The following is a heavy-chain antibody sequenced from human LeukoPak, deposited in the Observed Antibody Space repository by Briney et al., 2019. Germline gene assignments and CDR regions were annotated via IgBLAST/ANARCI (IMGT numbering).Heavy chain of an antibody. CDR1: GGSISSGAYY. CDR2: IDYSGST. J-gene: IGHJ5*02. CDR3: ARGSGGWFDP. D-gene: IGHD1-26*01. V-gene: IGHV4-31*03. Sequence: PSQTLSLTCSVSGGSISSGAYYWSWIRQHPGKGLEWIAYIDYSGSTYYNPSLKSRITISVDTSENQFSLKLSSVTAADTAVYYCARGSGGWFDPWGQGTLVTVSS.